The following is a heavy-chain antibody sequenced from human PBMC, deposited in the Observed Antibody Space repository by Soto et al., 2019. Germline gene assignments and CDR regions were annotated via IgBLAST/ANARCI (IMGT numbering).Heavy chain of an antibody. D-gene: IGHD1-26*01. J-gene: IGHJ4*02. Sequence: QVQLVQSGAEVKKPGASVKVSCKASGYTLGNYDINWVRQAPGQGLEWMGWMNPHSGKTVYARKFQGRVTMTRDTSLTTDFLEVSSLRSEDTAVYFCARNPVGATIDYWGQGTLVTVSS. CDR2: MNPHSGKT. CDR3: ARNPVGATIDY. CDR1: GYTLGNYD. V-gene: IGHV1-8*01.